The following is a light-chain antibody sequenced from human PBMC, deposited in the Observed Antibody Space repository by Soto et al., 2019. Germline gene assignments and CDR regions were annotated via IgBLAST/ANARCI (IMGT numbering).Light chain of an antibody. CDR2: GAS. V-gene: IGKV3-20*01. CDR3: QKYGSSQLFT. CDR1: QSVSSSY. Sequence: EIGLTQSPGTLSLSPGERATLSCRASQSVSSSYLAWYQQKPGQAPRLLIYGASSRATGIPDRFSGSGSGTDFTLSISRVEPEDFAVYYCQKYGSSQLFTFGPGTKVASK. J-gene: IGKJ3*01.